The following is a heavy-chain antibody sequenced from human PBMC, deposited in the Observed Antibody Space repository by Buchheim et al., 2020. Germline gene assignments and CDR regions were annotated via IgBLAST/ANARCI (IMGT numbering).Heavy chain of an antibody. Sequence: QVQLVQSGAEVKKPGSSVKVSCKASGGTFSTYAITWVRQAPGQGLEWMASIIPVSGTTDYAQKFQDRLTITADKSTDTAYMELSSLRSEDTAVYYCARAGTSGEVLLNYYYYMDVWGEGTT. J-gene: IGHJ6*03. CDR2: IIPVSGTT. D-gene: IGHD1-1*01. V-gene: IGHV1-69*06. CDR3: ARAGTSGEVLLNYYYYMDV. CDR1: GGTFSTYA.